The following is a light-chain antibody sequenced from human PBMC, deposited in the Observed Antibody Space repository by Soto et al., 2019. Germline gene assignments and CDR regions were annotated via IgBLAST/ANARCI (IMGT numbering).Light chain of an antibody. CDR2: GAS. CDR1: QSVSSSY. J-gene: IGKJ2*01. V-gene: IGKV3-20*01. Sequence: EIVLTQSPGTLYLSPGERATLSCRASQSVSSSYLAWYQQKPGQAPRLLIYGASSRATGIPDRFSGSGSGTDFTLTISRLEPEDFAVYYSQQYGSSPMYTFGQGTKLEIK. CDR3: QQYGSSPMYT.